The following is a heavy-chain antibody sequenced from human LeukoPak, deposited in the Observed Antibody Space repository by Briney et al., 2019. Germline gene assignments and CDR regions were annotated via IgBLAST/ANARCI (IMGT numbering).Heavy chain of an antibody. CDR3: AKDLFEDYYGMDV. J-gene: IGHJ6*02. CDR1: GFTFDDYA. V-gene: IGHV3-9*01. Sequence: GGSLRLSCAASGFTFDDYAMHWVRQAPGKGLEWVSGISWNSGSIGYADSVKGRFTISRDNAKNSLFLQMNSLRPEDTALYYCAKDLFEDYYGMDVWGQGTTVSVSS. CDR2: ISWNSGSI.